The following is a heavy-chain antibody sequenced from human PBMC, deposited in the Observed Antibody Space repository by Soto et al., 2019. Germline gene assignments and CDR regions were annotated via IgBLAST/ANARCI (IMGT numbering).Heavy chain of an antibody. CDR1: GFTFSSHA. J-gene: IGHJ6*02. D-gene: IGHD2-21*02. CDR3: AKAPIVVVTATRYGMDV. Sequence: LRLSCAASGFTFSSHAMSWVRQAPGKGLEWVSGISDSGGSTHYADSVKGRFTISGDNSKNTLYLQMSSLRAEDTAVYYCAKAPIVVVTATRYGMDVWGQGTTVTVSS. CDR2: ISDSGGST. V-gene: IGHV3-23*01.